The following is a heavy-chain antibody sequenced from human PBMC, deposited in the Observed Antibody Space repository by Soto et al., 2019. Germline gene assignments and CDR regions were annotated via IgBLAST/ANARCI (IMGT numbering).Heavy chain of an antibody. CDR2: TYYRSKWIH. D-gene: IGHD3-16*01. J-gene: IGHJ6*02. V-gene: IGHV6-1*01. Sequence: SPTLSLTCDISGDNVSSSRAAWNWFRQSPSRGLEWLGRTYYRSKWIHEYTLSMESRITINPDTSKNQFSLHIYSVTPEDTAVYYCAGVVWFRGMDFWVEGTSVTVSS. CDR1: GDNVSSSRAA. CDR3: AGVVWFRGMDF.